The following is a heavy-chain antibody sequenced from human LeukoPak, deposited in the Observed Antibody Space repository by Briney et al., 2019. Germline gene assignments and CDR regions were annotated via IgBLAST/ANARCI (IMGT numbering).Heavy chain of an antibody. CDR2: FDPEDGET. D-gene: IGHD3-22*01. J-gene: IGHJ4*02. V-gene: IGHV1-24*01. CDR1: GYTLTELS. CDR3: ARGGGGYFDY. Sequence: ASVKVSXKVSGYTLTELSMHWVRQAPGKGLEWMGGFDPEDGETIYAQKFQGRVTMTRNTSISTAYMELSSLRSEDTAVYYCARGGGGYFDYWAREPWSPSPQ.